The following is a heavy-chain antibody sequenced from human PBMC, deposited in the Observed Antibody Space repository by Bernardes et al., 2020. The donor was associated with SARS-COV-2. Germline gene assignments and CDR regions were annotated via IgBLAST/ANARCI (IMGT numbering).Heavy chain of an antibody. V-gene: IGHV3-7*01. D-gene: IGHD2-15*01. CDR2: IKKDGSAK. CDR3: ARARWVESTYYFDY. J-gene: IGHJ4*02. CDR1: GFTLGDNW. Sequence: GGSLRLSCAASGFTLGDNWMSWVRQPPGKGLEWVANIKKDGSAKYYVDSVKGRFTISRDNAKNSLYLQMNSLRAEDAAVYYCARARWVESTYYFDYWGQGTLVTVSS.